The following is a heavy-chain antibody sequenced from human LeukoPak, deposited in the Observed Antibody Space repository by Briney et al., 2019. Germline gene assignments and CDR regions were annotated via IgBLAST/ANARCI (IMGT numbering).Heavy chain of an antibody. Sequence: GGSLRLSCAASGFTFSSYAMSWVRQAPGKGLEWVSAISGSGGSTYYADSVKGRFTISRDNSKNTLYLQMNSLRAEDTAVYYCANNYCSSTSCPYFDYWGREPWSPSPQ. J-gene: IGHJ4*02. CDR1: GFTFSSYA. V-gene: IGHV3-23*01. CDR3: ANNYCSSTSCPYFDY. D-gene: IGHD2-2*01. CDR2: ISGSGGST.